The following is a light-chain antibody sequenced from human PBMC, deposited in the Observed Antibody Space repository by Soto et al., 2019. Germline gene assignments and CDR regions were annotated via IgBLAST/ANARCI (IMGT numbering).Light chain of an antibody. CDR3: QQYGRSPPVT. CDR2: GAS. V-gene: IGKV3-20*01. Sequence: EIVLTQSPGALSLSPGERATLSCRASQSVRSNYLAWYQQKPGQAPMLLIYGASSRATGIPDRFSGSGSGTDFTLTISRLEPEDFAVYYCQQYGRSPPVTFVGGTRVEIK. J-gene: IGKJ4*01. CDR1: QSVRSNY.